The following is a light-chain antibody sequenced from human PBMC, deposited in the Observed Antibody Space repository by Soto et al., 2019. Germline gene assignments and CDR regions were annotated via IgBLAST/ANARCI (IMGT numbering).Light chain of an antibody. V-gene: IGKV1-39*01. J-gene: IGKJ4*01. CDR3: QQSRTSPFT. Sequence: DIQLTQSPSSLSAFVGDRVTITCRASQNISNYLNWYQQKPGKDPKLLIYVVSNLQSGVPLRFGGSGSGTEFTRTISSLQPDDFAIYYCQQSRTSPFTFGGGTKVDIK. CDR2: VVS. CDR1: QNISNY.